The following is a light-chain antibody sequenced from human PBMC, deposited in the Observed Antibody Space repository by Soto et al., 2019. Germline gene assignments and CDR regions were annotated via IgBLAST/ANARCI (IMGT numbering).Light chain of an antibody. CDR1: SSDIGGYNY. V-gene: IGLV2-8*01. J-gene: IGLJ3*02. Sequence: QSALTQPPSASGSPGQSVTISCTGTSSDIGGYNYACWYQQHPGNAPKLIIYDVSKRPSGVPDLSSASKSGNTAPLTVSGRQAEEDADYYCTSYAGSNNLVFAGGTK. CDR3: TSYAGSNNLV. CDR2: DVS.